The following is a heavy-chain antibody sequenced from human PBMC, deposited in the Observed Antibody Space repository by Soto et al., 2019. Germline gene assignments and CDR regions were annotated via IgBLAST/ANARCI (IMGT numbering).Heavy chain of an antibody. CDR3: AKEGLWFGELLPDYYYGMDV. Sequence: GGSLRLSCAASGFTFSSYAMSCVRHAPGKWRGWVSAISGSGGSTYYADSVKGRFTISRDNSKNALYLQMNSLRAEDTAVYYCAKEGLWFGELLPDYYYGMDVWGQGTPVTVSS. D-gene: IGHD3-10*01. V-gene: IGHV3-23*01. CDR1: GFTFSSYA. CDR2: ISGSGGST. J-gene: IGHJ6*02.